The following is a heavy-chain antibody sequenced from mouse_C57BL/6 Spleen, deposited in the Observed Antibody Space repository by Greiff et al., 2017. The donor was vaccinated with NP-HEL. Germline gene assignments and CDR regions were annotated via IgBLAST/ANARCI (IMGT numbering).Heavy chain of an antibody. J-gene: IGHJ3*01. V-gene: IGHV1-26*01. CDR2: INPNNGGT. CDR1: GYTFTDYY. CDR3: ARRPYYRAWFAY. Sequence: EVQLQQSGPELVKPGASVKISCKASGYTFTDYYMNWVKQSHGKSLEWIGDINPNNGGTSYNQKFKGKATLTVDKSSSTAYMELRSLTSEDSAVYYCARRPYYRAWFAYWGQGTLVTVSA. D-gene: IGHD2-12*01.